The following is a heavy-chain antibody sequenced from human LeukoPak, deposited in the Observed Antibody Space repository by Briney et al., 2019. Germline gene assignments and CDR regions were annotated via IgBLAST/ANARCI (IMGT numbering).Heavy chain of an antibody. V-gene: IGHV4-59*01. Sequence: SETLSLTCTVSGGSIKNYYWSWIRQPPGKGLEWIGYIYYSGSTNYNPSLKSRVTISVDTSKNQFSLKLSSVTAADTAVYYCARGVADFDYWGQGTLVTVSS. CDR2: IYYSGST. CDR1: GGSIKNYY. CDR3: ARGVADFDY. D-gene: IGHD6-13*01. J-gene: IGHJ4*02.